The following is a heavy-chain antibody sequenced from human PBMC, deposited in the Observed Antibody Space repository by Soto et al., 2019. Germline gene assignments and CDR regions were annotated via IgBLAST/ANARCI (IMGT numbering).Heavy chain of an antibody. V-gene: IGHV1-69*18. J-gene: IGHJ6*02. CDR2: IIPIFGST. D-gene: IGHD3-10*01. CDR1: GGTFSNYP. Sequence: QVQLVQSGAEVKKPGSSVQVSCKASGGTFSNYPINWVRQAPGQGLEWMGRIIPIFGSTSYAQKFQGRVTITADESTSTAYMELSSLGSEDTAVYYCARDKGDFMVRGVRRLDHCPMDVWGQGTTVTVSS. CDR3: ARDKGDFMVRGVRRLDHCPMDV.